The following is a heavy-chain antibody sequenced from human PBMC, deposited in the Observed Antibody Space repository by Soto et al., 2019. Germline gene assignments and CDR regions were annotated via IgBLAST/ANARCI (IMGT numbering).Heavy chain of an antibody. Sequence: QVQLQQWGAGLLKPSETLSLTCAVYGGSFSGYYWSWIRQPPGKGLEWIGEINHSGSTNYNPSLKRRVTISVDTSKNQFSLKLSSVTAADTAVYYCARGSSGSAFDIWGQGTMVTVSS. CDR2: INHSGST. D-gene: IGHD6-19*01. J-gene: IGHJ3*02. CDR3: ARGSSGSAFDI. CDR1: GGSFSGYY. V-gene: IGHV4-34*01.